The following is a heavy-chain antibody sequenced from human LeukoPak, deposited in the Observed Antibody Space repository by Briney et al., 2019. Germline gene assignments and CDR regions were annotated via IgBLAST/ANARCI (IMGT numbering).Heavy chain of an antibody. D-gene: IGHD6-13*01. V-gene: IGHV5-51*01. Sequence: GESLKISCKGSGYSFTSYWIGWVRPMPGKGLEWMGIIYPGDSDTRYSPSFQGQVTISADKSISTAYLQWSSLKASDTAMYYCARHHAGSYSSSWYVPDWFDPWGQGTLVTVSS. CDR2: IYPGDSDT. CDR1: GYSFTSYW. J-gene: IGHJ5*02. CDR3: ARHHAGSYSSSWYVPDWFDP.